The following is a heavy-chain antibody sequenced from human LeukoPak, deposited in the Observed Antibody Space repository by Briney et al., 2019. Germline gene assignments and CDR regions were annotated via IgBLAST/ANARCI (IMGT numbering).Heavy chain of an antibody. CDR1: GGSMKSFY. CDR2: IYYSGNT. J-gene: IGHJ4*02. D-gene: IGHD3-9*01. V-gene: IGHV4-59*08. Sequence: SETLSLTCTVSGGSMKSFYWSWIRQPLGKGLEWIGYIYYSGNTHYNPSLESRVTISVDTSKNQFSLKLSSVTAADTAVYYCAKHGTITSPNGFDYWGQGTLVTVSS. CDR3: AKHGTITSPNGFDY.